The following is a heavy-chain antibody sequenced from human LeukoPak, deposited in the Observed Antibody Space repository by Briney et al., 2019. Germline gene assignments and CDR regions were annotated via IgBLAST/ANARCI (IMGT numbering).Heavy chain of an antibody. Sequence: ASVKVSCKASGYTLTSYSMNWVRQAPGQGLEGMGVINPSLGTTSYAQDFQGRVTVTRDTSTNTVYMELSSLRYEDTAVYFCARPLNQWEDFDIWGKGTMVTVSS. CDR3: ARPLNQWEDFDI. D-gene: IGHD1-26*01. CDR1: GYTLTSYS. CDR2: INPSLGTT. J-gene: IGHJ3*02. V-gene: IGHV1-46*01.